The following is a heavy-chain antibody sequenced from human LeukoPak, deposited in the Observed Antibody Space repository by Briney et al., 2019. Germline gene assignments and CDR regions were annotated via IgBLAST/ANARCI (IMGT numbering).Heavy chain of an antibody. V-gene: IGHV3-30*02. CDR2: IRNDGSNK. D-gene: IGHD2-2*01. Sequence: PGGSLRLSCAASGFTFSSYGMHWVRQALGKGLDWLAYIRNDGSNKYYADSVKGRFTISRDNSKNTLYLQMNSLRAEDTAVYYCVKGTVTVPAVVDYWGQGTLVTVSS. CDR1: GFTFSSYG. CDR3: VKGTVTVPAVVDY. J-gene: IGHJ4*02.